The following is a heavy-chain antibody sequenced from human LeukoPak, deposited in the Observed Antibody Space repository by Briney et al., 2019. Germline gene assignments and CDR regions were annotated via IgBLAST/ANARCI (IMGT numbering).Heavy chain of an antibody. D-gene: IGHD3-9*01. CDR2: IKTDGSEK. J-gene: IGHJ5*02. Sequence: GGSPRLSCEASGLTFSSYWMSWVRQAPGKGLEWVANIKTDGSEKYYVDSVKGRFTISRDNAKNSLYLQMNSLRAEDTAVYYCARDYTGYFPWGQGTLVIVSS. CDR3: ARDYTGYFP. V-gene: IGHV3-7*03. CDR1: GLTFSSYW.